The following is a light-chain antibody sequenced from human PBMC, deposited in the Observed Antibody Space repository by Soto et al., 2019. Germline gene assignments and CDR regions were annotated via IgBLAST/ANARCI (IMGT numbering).Light chain of an antibody. Sequence: EILMTQSPATLSVSPGERATLSCRASQSVSSNLAWYLQKPGQAPRLLIYGASTRATGIPARFSGSGSETEFTLTISSQQSEDFAVYYCQQYNNWPHTFGGGTKVEIK. J-gene: IGKJ4*01. CDR2: GAS. CDR3: QQYNNWPHT. V-gene: IGKV3-15*01. CDR1: QSVSSN.